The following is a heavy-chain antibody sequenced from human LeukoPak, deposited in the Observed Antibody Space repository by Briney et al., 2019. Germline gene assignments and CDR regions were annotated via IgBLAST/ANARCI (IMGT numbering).Heavy chain of an antibody. CDR1: GGSISSTSYY. CDR2: ISYGGST. D-gene: IGHD2-8*02. J-gene: IGHJ4*02. V-gene: IGHV4-39*01. CDR3: ARLPTDLLAFDY. Sequence: TSETLSLTCTVSGGSISSTSYYWGWIRQPLGKGLEWIASISYGGSTYYNPSLKSRVTISVDTSKNQFSLRLSSVTAADTAVFYCARLPTDLLAFDYWGQGTLVTASS.